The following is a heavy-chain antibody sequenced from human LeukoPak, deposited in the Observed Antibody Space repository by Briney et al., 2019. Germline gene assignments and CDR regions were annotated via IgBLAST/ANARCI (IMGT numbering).Heavy chain of an antibody. Sequence: PSETLSLTCTVSGGSISSYYWSWIRQPAGKGLEWIGRIYTSGSTNYNPSLKSRVTMSVDTSKNQFSLKLSSVTAADTAVYYCARQPYYDFWSGYYGGAFDIWGQGTMVTVSS. CDR2: IYTSGST. D-gene: IGHD3-3*01. J-gene: IGHJ3*02. CDR3: ARQPYYDFWSGYYGGAFDI. CDR1: GGSISSYY. V-gene: IGHV4-4*07.